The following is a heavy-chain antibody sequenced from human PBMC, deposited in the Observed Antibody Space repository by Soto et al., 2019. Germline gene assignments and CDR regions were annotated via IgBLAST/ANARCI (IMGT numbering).Heavy chain of an antibody. CDR2: TYYRSKWYN. Sequence: PSQTLSLTCVVSGDSVSINSAAWNWIRQCPSRGLEWLGRTYYRSKWYNDYAVSVKSRITINPDTSKNQFSLQLNSVTPEDTAVYYCARDLTGTTGNYYYYGMDVWGQGTTVTVS. J-gene: IGHJ6*02. V-gene: IGHV6-1*01. CDR3: ARDLTGTTGNYYYYGMDV. D-gene: IGHD1-1*01. CDR1: GDSVSINSAA.